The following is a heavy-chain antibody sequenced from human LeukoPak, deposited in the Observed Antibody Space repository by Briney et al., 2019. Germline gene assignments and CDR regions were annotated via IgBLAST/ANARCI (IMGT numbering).Heavy chain of an antibody. CDR1: GYSFSHYW. CDR2: IDPSDSYT. D-gene: IGHD6-19*01. J-gene: IGHJ4*02. CDR3: ARHSSGWDFDY. Sequence: LGESLKISCQGSGYSFSHYWIGWVRQMPGKGLEWMGRIDPSDSYTNYSPSFQGHVTISTDKSISTAYLQWSSLKASDTAMYYCARHSSGWDFDYWGQGTLVTVSS. V-gene: IGHV5-10-1*01.